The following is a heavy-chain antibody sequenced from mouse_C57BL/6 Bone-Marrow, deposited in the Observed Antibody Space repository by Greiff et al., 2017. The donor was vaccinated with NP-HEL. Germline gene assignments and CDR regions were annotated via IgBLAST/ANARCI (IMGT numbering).Heavy chain of an antibody. Sequence: EVKLQESGPGMVKPSQSLSLTCTVTGYSITSGYDWHWIRHFPGNKVEWMGYISYSGSTNYNPSLKSRISITHDTSKNHFFLKLNSVTTEDTATYYCARGGTSAWFAYWGQGTLVTVSA. CDR3: ARGGTSAWFAY. CDR2: ISYSGST. D-gene: IGHD3-3*01. CDR1: GYSITSGYD. J-gene: IGHJ3*01. V-gene: IGHV3-1*01.